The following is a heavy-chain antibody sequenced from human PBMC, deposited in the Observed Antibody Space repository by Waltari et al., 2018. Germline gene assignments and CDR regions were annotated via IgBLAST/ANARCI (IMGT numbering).Heavy chain of an antibody. CDR3: TRGATGDCNAPSDY. V-gene: IGHV3-23*01. CDR2: VSVSSRNT. D-gene: IGHD2-21*02. J-gene: IGHJ4*02. Sequence: EVQLLESGGGLEQPGGSLRLSCAVSGFTFSNYAMSWVRQAPGKGLEWVSCVSVSSRNTYYADSVKGRFSISRDSSKSTLYLQMNSLRAEDTAVYYCTRGATGDCNAPSDYWGQGTLVTVSS. CDR1: GFTFSNYA.